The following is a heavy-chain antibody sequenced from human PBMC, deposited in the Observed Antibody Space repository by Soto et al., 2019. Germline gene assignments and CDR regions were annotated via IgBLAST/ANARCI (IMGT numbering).Heavy chain of an antibody. Sequence: EVLLVESGGGLVQPGVSLRLSCAASGFTFSSSWMSWVRQAPGKGLEWVANIKQDGSEKYYVDSVKGRFTISRDNAKNSLYLQMNSLRAEDTAVYYCARDNWNDVYFYSWGQGTLVTVAS. V-gene: IGHV3-7*03. CDR1: GFTFSSSW. CDR3: ARDNWNDVYFYS. D-gene: IGHD1-1*01. J-gene: IGHJ4*02. CDR2: IKQDGSEK.